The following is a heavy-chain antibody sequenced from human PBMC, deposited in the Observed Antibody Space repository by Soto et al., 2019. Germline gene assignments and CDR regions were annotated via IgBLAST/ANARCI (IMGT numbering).Heavy chain of an antibody. V-gene: IGHV4-4*02. CDR1: GGSFTSNNW. J-gene: IGHJ4*02. CDR2: IYRTGST. D-gene: IGHD1-7*01. CDR3: ASRDPGTSVDY. Sequence: QVQLQESGPGLVKPSGTLSLTCAVSGGSFTSNNWWTWVRQPPGQGLEWIGEIYRTGSTNYNPSLKSRVTISLDKSENLFSLKVPSLTAADTAVYYCASRDPGTSVDYWGQGTLVTVSS.